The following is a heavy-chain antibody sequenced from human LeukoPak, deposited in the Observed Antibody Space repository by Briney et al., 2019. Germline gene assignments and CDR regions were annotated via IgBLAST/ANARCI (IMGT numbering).Heavy chain of an antibody. Sequence: PSETLSLTCTVSGGSISSSSYYWGWIRQPPGTGLEWIGSIYYSGSTYYNPSLKRRVAISVDTSKNQFSLKLSSVTAADTAVYYCARWDTAMGTFDYWGQGTLVTVSS. CDR1: GGSISSSSYY. CDR3: ARWDTAMGTFDY. D-gene: IGHD5-18*01. CDR2: IYYSGST. J-gene: IGHJ4*02. V-gene: IGHV4-39*01.